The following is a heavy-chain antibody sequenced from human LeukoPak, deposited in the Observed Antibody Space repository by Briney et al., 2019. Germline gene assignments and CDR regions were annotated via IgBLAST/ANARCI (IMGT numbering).Heavy chain of an antibody. Sequence: GGSLRLSCAASGFTFSNYAMGWFRQAPGKGLEWVSGIGGSGGMTYYADSVKGRFTISRDNSKNTLYLEMNSLRVEDTAIYYCAKWGGDSGAEQWLVLDYWGQGTLVTVSS. V-gene: IGHV3-23*01. CDR3: AKWGGDSGAEQWLVLDY. CDR2: IGGSGGMT. CDR1: GFTFSNYA. J-gene: IGHJ4*02. D-gene: IGHD6-19*01.